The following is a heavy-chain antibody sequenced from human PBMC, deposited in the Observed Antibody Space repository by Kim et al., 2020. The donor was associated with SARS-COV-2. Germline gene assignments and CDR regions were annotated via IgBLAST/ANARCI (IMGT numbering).Heavy chain of an antibody. J-gene: IGHJ6*03. CDR3: ATRGGDSYFMDV. Sequence: YYADSVKGRSTISRDNSQNTLYLQMNSLRSEDTAVYYCATRGGDSYFMDVWGKGTTVTVSS. V-gene: IGHV3-23*01. D-gene: IGHD3-10*01.